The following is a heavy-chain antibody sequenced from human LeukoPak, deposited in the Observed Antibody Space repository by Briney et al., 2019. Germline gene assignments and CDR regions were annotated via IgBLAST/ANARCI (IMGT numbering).Heavy chain of an antibody. CDR2: IGWDDDK. V-gene: IGHV2-70*11. CDR1: GFSLSTSGMC. J-gene: IGHJ4*02. Sequence: SGPSLAKPTQTLTLTCTFSGFSLSTSGMCVSWIRQPPGKALEWLARIGWDDDKYYSTSLKTRLTISKDTSKNQVVLTMTNMDPVDTATYYCARIHLSTYYFDYWGQGTLVTVSS. CDR3: ARIHLSTYYFDY.